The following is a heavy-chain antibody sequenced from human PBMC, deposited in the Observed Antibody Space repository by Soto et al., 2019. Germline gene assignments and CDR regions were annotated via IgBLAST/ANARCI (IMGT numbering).Heavy chain of an antibody. V-gene: IGHV3-30-3*01. J-gene: IGHJ2*01. CDR1: GFTFSSYA. Sequence: QVQLVESGGGVVQPGRSLRLSCAASGFTFSSYAMHLVRQAPGKGLEWVAVISYDGSNKYYADSVKGRFTISRDNSKNTLQLQMNSLRAEDTAVYYCARDRRWLQFPPDWYFDLWGRGTLVTVSS. D-gene: IGHD5-12*01. CDR2: ISYDGSNK. CDR3: ARDRRWLQFPPDWYFDL.